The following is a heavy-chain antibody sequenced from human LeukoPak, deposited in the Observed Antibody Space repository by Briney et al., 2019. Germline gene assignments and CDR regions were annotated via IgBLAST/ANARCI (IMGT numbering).Heavy chain of an antibody. D-gene: IGHD6-19*01. CDR3: ARGSSSAWYAIDI. Sequence: PSETLSLTCNVSGGFVNGYYWSWIRQSPGKGLEWIGYIYYSGTTDYNPSLKSRIAITVDTSESQFSLNMNSLTAADAAVYYCARGSSSAWYAIDIWGQGTPVTVSS. CDR2: IYYSGTT. J-gene: IGHJ4*02. CDR1: GGFVNGYY. V-gene: IGHV4-59*02.